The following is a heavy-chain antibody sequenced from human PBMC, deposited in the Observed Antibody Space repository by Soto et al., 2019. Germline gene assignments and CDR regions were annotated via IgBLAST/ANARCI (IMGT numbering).Heavy chain of an antibody. CDR3: ARDIRNWNDGYFDY. CDR1: GGTFSSYT. J-gene: IGHJ4*02. Sequence: GASVKVSCKASGGTFSSYTISWVRQAPGQGLEWMGRIIPILGIANYAQKFQGRVTITADKSTSTAYMELSSLRSEDTAVYYCARDIRNWNDGYFDYWGQGTLVTVS. D-gene: IGHD1-1*01. V-gene: IGHV1-69*02. CDR2: IIPILGIA.